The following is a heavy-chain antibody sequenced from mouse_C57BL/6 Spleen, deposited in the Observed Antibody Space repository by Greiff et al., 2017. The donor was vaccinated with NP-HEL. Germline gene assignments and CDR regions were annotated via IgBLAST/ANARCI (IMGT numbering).Heavy chain of an antibody. CDR1: GYAFTNYL. CDR2: INPGSGGT. Sequence: VQLQQSGAELVRPGTSVKVSCKASGYAFTNYLIEWVKQRPGQGLEWIGVINPGSGGTNYNEKFKGKATLTADKSSSTAYMQLSSLTSEDSAVYFCARSEVVARYFDVWGTGTTVTVSS. J-gene: IGHJ1*03. V-gene: IGHV1-54*01. D-gene: IGHD1-1*01. CDR3: ARSEVVARYFDV.